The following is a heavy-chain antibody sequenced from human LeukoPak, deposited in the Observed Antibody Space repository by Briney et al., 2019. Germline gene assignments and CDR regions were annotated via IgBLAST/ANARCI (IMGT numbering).Heavy chain of an antibody. CDR1: GFTVITND. Sequence: PGGSLRLSCAASGFTVITNDMTWVRQAPGKGLEWVSVLYSDGNTKYADYVQGRFTISRDNSKNTLYLEMSSLRPDDTAVYYCARGVEPLAANTLAYWGQGTLVTVSS. V-gene: IGHV3-53*01. CDR2: LYSDGNT. D-gene: IGHD1-14*01. J-gene: IGHJ4*02. CDR3: ARGVEPLAANTLAY.